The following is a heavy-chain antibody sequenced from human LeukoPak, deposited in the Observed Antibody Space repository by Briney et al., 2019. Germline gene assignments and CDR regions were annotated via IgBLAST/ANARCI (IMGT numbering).Heavy chain of an antibody. V-gene: IGHV4-39*01. CDR3: ATLLSAPRDY. CDR2: IYYSGNT. D-gene: IGHD3-10*01. CDR1: GGSISGTTSY. J-gene: IGHJ4*02. Sequence: SETLSLTCTVSGGSISGTTSYWGWIRQPPGKGLQWLGSIYYSGNTYYNPSLKSRVTISVDTSKNQFSLTLNSVTAADTAVYYCATLLSAPRDYWGQGTLVTVSS.